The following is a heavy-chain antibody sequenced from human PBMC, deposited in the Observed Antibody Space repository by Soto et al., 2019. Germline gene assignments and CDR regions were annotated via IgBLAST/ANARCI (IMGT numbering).Heavy chain of an antibody. Sequence: SETLSLTCTVSGGSISSPHDYWGWIRQSPGRGLEWIASIYYSGSSYYNPSLKSRITISVDTSKNQFSLKLSSVTAADTAVYYCARDLRSSWYGGYYYYYGMDVWGQGTKVTVSS. CDR3: ARDLRSSWYGGYYYYYGMDV. CDR2: IYYSGSS. D-gene: IGHD6-13*01. CDR1: GGSISSPHDY. V-gene: IGHV4-39*07. J-gene: IGHJ6*02.